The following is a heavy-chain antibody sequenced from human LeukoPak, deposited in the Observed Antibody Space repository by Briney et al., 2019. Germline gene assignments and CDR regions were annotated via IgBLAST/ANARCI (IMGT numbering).Heavy chain of an antibody. D-gene: IGHD6-13*01. CDR1: GXTFRSYG. J-gene: IGHJ4*02. CDR2: IWYEGSIK. V-gene: IGHV3-33*01. CDR3: ARDKRFTGSSWYLDY. Sequence: GGSLRLSCAASGXTFRSYGMHSVPQAPGEGLEWVAVIWYEGSIKYYADSVKGRFTISRDNSKNTLYLQMNSLRAEDTAVYYCARDKRFTGSSWYLDYWGQGAMVTVSS.